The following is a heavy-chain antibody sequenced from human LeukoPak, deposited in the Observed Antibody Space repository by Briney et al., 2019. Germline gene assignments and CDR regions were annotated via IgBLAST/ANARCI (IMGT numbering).Heavy chain of an antibody. V-gene: IGHV3-23*01. CDR2: ISESGDVT. CDR1: GFTFSSYP. J-gene: IGHJ4*02. CDR3: AKHDSSGYYDY. Sequence: GGSLRLSCVVSGFTFSSYPMSWVRQAPGKGLEWVSVISESGDVTHYADSMKGRFTISRDNSKNTLYLQMNSPRAEDTAVYYCAKHDSSGYYDYWGQGTLVTVSS. D-gene: IGHD3-22*01.